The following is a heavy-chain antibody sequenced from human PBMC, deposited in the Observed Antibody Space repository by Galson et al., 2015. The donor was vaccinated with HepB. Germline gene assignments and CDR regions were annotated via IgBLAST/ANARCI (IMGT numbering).Heavy chain of an antibody. V-gene: IGHV2-5*02. Sequence: PALVKPTQTLTLTCTSSGFSLSTNGVGVGWVRQPPGKALEWLGIIYWDDDKRYSPSLKSRLTITKDTSKRQVVLTMTNMDPVDTGTYYCAHVECGGDCHYYFFDYWVQGTLVTVSS. D-gene: IGHD2-21*02. J-gene: IGHJ4*02. CDR3: AHVECGGDCHYYFFDY. CDR2: IYWDDDK. CDR1: GFSLSTNGVG.